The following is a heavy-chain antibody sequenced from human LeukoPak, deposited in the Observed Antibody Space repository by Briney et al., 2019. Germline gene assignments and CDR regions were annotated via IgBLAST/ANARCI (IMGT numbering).Heavy chain of an antibody. CDR2: ISSSGANA. D-gene: IGHD1-26*01. CDR3: AKDMELAS. Sequence: GGSLRLSCAVSGFTFSSYGMHWVRQAPGKGLEWVSLISSSGANAYYADSVKGRFTISRDNSKNTLYLQMNNLRGEDTAEYYCAKDMELASWGQGTLVTVSS. CDR1: GFTFSSYG. V-gene: IGHV3-23*01. J-gene: IGHJ5*02.